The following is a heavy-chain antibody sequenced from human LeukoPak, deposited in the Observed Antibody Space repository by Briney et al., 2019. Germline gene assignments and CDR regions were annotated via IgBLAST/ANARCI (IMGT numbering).Heavy chain of an antibody. CDR2: TKKDGSEK. CDR3: VRVDTNGYYYELSFDY. D-gene: IGHD3-22*01. Sequence: GGSLRLSCAASGFTFSSYWMSWVRQAPGKGLEWVANTKKDGSEKEYVDSVKGRFTISRDNAKNSLYLQMNSLRVEDTAVYYCVRVDTNGYYYELSFDYWGQGTLVTVSS. V-gene: IGHV3-7*01. CDR1: GFTFSSYW. J-gene: IGHJ4*02.